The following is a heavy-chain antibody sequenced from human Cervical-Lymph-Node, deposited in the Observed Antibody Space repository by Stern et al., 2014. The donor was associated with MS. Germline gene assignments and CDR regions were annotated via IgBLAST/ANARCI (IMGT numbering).Heavy chain of an antibody. Sequence: EVQLVESGGGLVQPGGSLRLSCAVSGLSGLTLNNYDMNWVRQAPGKGPEWISYISSSGAINYAASVRGRVTISRDNARNSLYLQMNNLRAEDTATYYCARGGRISGTSGWGNWFDPWGQGTLVIVSS. D-gene: IGHD1-7*01. CDR1: GLSGLTLNNYD. CDR2: ISSSGAI. J-gene: IGHJ5*02. CDR3: ARGGRISGTSGWGNWFDP. V-gene: IGHV3-69-1*01.